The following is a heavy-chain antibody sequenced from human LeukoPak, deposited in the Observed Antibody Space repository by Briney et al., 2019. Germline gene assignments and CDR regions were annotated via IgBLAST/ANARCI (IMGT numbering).Heavy chain of an antibody. Sequence: EASVKVSCKASGFTFRSYGFNWMRQAPGQGLEWVGWFTTYNTNAYYAQNFQGRVTMIADTTASTAYMELRSLTSDDTAVYFCARGVDYDDRYYFDYWGQGTLVTVSS. J-gene: IGHJ4*02. D-gene: IGHD4-17*01. CDR3: ARGVDYDDRYYFDY. CDR2: FTTYNTNA. V-gene: IGHV1-18*01. CDR1: GFTFRSYG.